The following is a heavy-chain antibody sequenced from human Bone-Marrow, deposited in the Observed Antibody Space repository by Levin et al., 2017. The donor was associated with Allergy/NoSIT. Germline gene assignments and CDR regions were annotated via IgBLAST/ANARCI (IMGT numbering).Heavy chain of an antibody. CDR1: VDSITTYY. D-gene: IGHD3-3*01. CDR2: LYYSAST. CDR3: AARRDFWSSPVDY. V-gene: IGHV4-59*01. J-gene: IGHJ4*02. Sequence: SETLSLTCNVSVDSITTYYWSWIRQPPGKGLEWIGYLYYSASTNYNSSLQSRVSMSLDTSKNLFSLKLASVTAADTAVYYCAARRDFWSSPVDYWGQGILVSVSS.